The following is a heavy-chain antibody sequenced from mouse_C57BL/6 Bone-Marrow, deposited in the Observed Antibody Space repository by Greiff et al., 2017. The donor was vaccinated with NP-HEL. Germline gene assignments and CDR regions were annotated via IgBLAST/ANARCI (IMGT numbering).Heavy chain of an antibody. CDR3: ERKGSSLDY. D-gene: IGHD1-1*01. CDR2: IHPNSGST. Sequence: VQLQQPGAELVKPGASVKLSCKASGYTFTSYWMHWVKQRPGQGLEWIGVIHPNSGSTNYNEKFKSKATLTVDKSSSTAYMQLSSLTSEDSAVYYCERKGSSLDYWGQGTTLTVSS. J-gene: IGHJ2*01. CDR1: GYTFTSYW. V-gene: IGHV1-64*01.